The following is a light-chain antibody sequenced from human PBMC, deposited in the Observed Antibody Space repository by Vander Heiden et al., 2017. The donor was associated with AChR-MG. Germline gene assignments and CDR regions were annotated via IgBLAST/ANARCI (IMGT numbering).Light chain of an antibody. V-gene: IGLV1-44*01. CDR3: GAWDDSLNGV. CDR1: SSNIESNT. CDR2: RNN. Sequence: QSVLTQPPSPSGTPGHRVTISCSDSSSNIESNTVNWYQQHPGKAPKLLIYRNNQRPSGVPDRFSGSKSGNSASLAISGLQSEDEADYYCGAWDDSLNGVFGGGTKLTVL. J-gene: IGLJ3*02.